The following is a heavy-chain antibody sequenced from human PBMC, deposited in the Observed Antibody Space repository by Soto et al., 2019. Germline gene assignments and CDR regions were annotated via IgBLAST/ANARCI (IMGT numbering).Heavy chain of an antibody. Sequence: QVQLVQSGAEVKKPGSSVKVSCKASGGTFSSYDISWVRQAPGQGLEWMGGIIPIFGTANYAQKFQGRVTITAYEATSTAYMELSSLRYEDTALYYCARDPAVAIVVVVAATGPLSGGWFDPWGQGTLVTVSS. CDR2: IIPIFGTA. CDR3: ARDPAVAIVVVVAATGPLSGGWFDP. J-gene: IGHJ5*02. CDR1: GGTFSSYD. V-gene: IGHV1-69*01. D-gene: IGHD2-15*01.